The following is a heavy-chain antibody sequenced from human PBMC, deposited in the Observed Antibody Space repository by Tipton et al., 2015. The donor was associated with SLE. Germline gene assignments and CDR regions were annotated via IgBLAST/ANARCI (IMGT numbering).Heavy chain of an antibody. V-gene: IGHV3-21*01. Sequence: SLRLSCAASGFTFSSYSMNRVRQAPGKGLEWVSSISSSSSYIYYADSVKGRFTISRDNAKNSLYLQMNSLRAEDTAVYYCARDGGELLWFRESRYYFDYWGQGTLVTVSS. CDR1: GFTFSSYS. J-gene: IGHJ4*02. CDR3: ARDGGELLWFRESRYYFDY. CDR2: ISSSSSYI. D-gene: IGHD3-10*01.